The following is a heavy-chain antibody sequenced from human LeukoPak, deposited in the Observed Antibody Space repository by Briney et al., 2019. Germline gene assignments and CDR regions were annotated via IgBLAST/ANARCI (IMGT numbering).Heavy chain of an antibody. V-gene: IGHV3-30*04. CDR2: ISYDGSNK. CDR3: AKDWYGSGSYYNPMGV. J-gene: IGHJ6*03. CDR1: GFTFSSYA. Sequence: PGRSLRLSCAASGFTFSSYAIHWVRQAPGKGLEWVAVISYDGSNKYYADSVKGRFTISRDNSKNTLYLQMNSLRAEDTAVYYCAKDWYGSGSYYNPMGVWGKGTTVTISS. D-gene: IGHD3-10*01.